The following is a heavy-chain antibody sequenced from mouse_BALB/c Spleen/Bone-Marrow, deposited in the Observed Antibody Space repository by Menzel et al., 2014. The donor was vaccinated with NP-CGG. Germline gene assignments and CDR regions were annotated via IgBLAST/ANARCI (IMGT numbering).Heavy chain of an antibody. CDR2: INPGNGGT. V-gene: IGHV1S81*02. J-gene: IGHJ3*01. CDR1: GYTFTNYY. D-gene: IGHD6-2*01. Sequence: QVQLKESGAELVKPGASVKLSCKTSGYTFTNYYIYWVKQRPGQGFEWIGEINPGNGGTNFNERFKSKATLTVDKSSTTAYILLTSLTSEDSAVYYCARGSPYWGQGTLVTVSA. CDR3: ARGSPY.